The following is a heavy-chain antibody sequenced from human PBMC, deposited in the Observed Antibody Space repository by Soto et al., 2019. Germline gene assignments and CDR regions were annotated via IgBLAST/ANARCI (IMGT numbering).Heavy chain of an antibody. CDR3: ARHGSH. CDR2: IYFSGTT. Sequence: SETLSLTCNVSGVSISDTSYYRGWIRQPPGKGLEWIGTIYFSGTTFYNPSLKSRLTISVDTSKNQFSLRLSSVTAADTAVYYCARHGSHWGQGTLVTVSS. V-gene: IGHV4-39*01. J-gene: IGHJ4*02. CDR1: GVSISDTSYY.